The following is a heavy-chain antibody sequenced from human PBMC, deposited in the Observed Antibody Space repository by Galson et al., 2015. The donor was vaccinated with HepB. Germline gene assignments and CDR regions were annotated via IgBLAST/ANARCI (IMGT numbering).Heavy chain of an antibody. J-gene: IGHJ4*02. CDR1: GFIFSSSW. V-gene: IGHV3-74*01. CDR3: ARGDGGHFDY. CDR2: INRDGSTT. D-gene: IGHD3-16*01. Sequence: SLRLSCAASGFIFSSSWMHWVRHAPGEGLVWVSRINRDGSTTNYADSVKGRFTISRDNGKNTLYLQMNNLRAEDTAVYYCARGDGGHFDYWGQGTLVTVSS.